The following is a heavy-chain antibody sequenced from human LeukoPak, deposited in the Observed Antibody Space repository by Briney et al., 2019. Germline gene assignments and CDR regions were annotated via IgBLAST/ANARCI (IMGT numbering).Heavy chain of an antibody. CDR2: IYPGDSDT. V-gene: IGHV5-51*01. CDR3: ARHVVRFWDSQMCHYYCYRDV. Sequence: GASLKISCKCSGYSFTSFWIGWVRQMPEKGLEWMRIIYPGDSDTRYSPSFQGQVTISADKSISTAYLQWSSLKASDTALYYCARHVVRFWDSQMCHYYCYRDVWGKGTTVSVSS. J-gene: IGHJ6*03. D-gene: IGHD3-10*01. CDR1: GYSFTSFW.